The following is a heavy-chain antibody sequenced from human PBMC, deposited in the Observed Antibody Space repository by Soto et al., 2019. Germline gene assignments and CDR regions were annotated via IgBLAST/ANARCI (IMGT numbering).Heavy chain of an antibody. D-gene: IGHD3-3*01. J-gene: IGHJ4*01. CDR3: AREWLLHRHVEF. Sequence: QLQLQESGSGLVRPSQTLSLTCAVSGGSIRSGGYSWSWVRQPPGKGLEWIGYIYHSESTYYNPSLKSRVILSLEGSTNQFSVKLSAVTASDTAVYYCAREWLLHRHVEFWGHGTLGTVSA. CDR2: IYHSEST. V-gene: IGHV4-30-2*01. CDR1: GGSIRSGGYS.